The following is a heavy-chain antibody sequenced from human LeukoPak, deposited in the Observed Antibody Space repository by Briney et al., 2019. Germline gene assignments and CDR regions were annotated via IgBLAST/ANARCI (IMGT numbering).Heavy chain of an antibody. V-gene: IGHV1-69*10. CDR2: IIPILGIA. CDR3: ARDTDVVVVAATLDY. D-gene: IGHD2-15*01. CDR1: GYTFTSYA. J-gene: IGHJ4*02. Sequence: SVKVSCKASGYTFTSYAMHWVRQAPGQRLEWMGWIIPILGIANYAQKFQGRVTITADKSTSTAYMELSSLRSEDTAVYYCARDTDVVVVAATLDYWGQGTLVTVSS.